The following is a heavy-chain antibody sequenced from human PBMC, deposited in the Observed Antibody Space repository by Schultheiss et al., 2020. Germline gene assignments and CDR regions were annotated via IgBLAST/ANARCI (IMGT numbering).Heavy chain of an antibody. CDR2: IYPGDSDT. Sequence: GGSLRLSCKGSGDNFNNYWIGWVRQMPGKGLEWMGIIYPGDSDTRYSPSFQGQVTISADKSINTAYLHLSGVKASDTAIYYCARLTTVTNSLLGYWGQGTLVTVSS. CDR3: ARLTTVTNSLLGY. CDR1: GDNFNNYW. V-gene: IGHV5-51*06. D-gene: IGHD4-17*01. J-gene: IGHJ4*02.